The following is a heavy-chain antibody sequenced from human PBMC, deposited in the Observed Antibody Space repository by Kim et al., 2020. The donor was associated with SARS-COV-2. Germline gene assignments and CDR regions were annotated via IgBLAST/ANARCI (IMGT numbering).Heavy chain of an antibody. CDR2: IYYIGST. J-gene: IGHJ4*02. CDR1: GGSISSGGYY. V-gene: IGHV4-31*03. D-gene: IGHD3-3*01. Sequence: SETLSLTCTVSGGSISSGGYYWSWIRQHPGKGLEWMGFIYYIGSTYYNSSLKSRVTISVDTSKNQFSLKLSSVTAADTAVYYCARSFGVAPPVDYWGQGTLVTVSS. CDR3: ARSFGVAPPVDY.